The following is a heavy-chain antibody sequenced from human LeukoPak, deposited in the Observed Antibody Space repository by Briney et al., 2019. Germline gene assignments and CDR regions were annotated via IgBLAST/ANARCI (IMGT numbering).Heavy chain of an antibody. J-gene: IGHJ5*02. V-gene: IGHV3-20*04. CDR2: INWNGGST. CDR1: GVTFTSSG. Sequence: GGSLRLSCSASGVTFTSSGMSWVRQAPGKGLEWVSGINWNGGSTGYADSVKGRFTISRDNAKNSLYLQMNSLRSEDTAVYYCARDNSVRDEAWWFNPWGQGTLVTVSS. CDR3: ARDNSVRDEAWWFNP. D-gene: IGHD5-24*01.